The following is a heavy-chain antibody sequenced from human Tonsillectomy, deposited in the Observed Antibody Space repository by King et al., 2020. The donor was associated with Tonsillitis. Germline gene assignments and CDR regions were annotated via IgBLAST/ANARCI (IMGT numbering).Heavy chain of an antibody. CDR2: ISSSGSTK. Sequence: VQLVESGGGLVQPGGSLRLSCAASGFTFSSYEMNWVRQAPGKGLEWVSYISSSGSTKYYPDSVKGRFTISRDNAKNSLYLQMNRLRAEDTAVYYCARISTTSSLAFDIWGQGTMVTVSS. J-gene: IGHJ3*02. CDR1: GFTFSSYE. V-gene: IGHV3-48*03. CDR3: ARISTTSSLAFDI. D-gene: IGHD2-2*01.